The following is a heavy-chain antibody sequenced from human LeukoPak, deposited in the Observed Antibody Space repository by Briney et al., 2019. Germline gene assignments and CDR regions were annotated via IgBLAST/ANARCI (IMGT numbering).Heavy chain of an antibody. CDR1: GGSFSGYY. V-gene: IGHV4-34*01. CDR3: VRGQVIAARRGWDY. CDR2: INHSGST. D-gene: IGHD6-6*01. J-gene: IGHJ4*02. Sequence: SETLSLTCAVYGGSFSGYYWSWIRQPPGKGLEWIGDINHSGSTNYNPSLKSRVTISVDTSKNQFSLKLSSVTAADTAVYYCVRGQVIAARRGWDYWGQGTLVTVSS.